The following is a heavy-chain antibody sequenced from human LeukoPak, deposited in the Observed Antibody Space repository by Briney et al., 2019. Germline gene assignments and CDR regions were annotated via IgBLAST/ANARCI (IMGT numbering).Heavy chain of an antibody. CDR1: GFTFISYW. CDR3: AKKAGYYNGNFDY. V-gene: IGHV3-74*01. D-gene: IGHD3-9*01. J-gene: IGHJ4*02. Sequence: GGSLRLSCAASGFTFISYWMHWVRQAPGKGLVWVSRINSDGSSTSYADSVKGRFTISRDNAKNTLYLQMNSLRAEDTAVYSCAKKAGYYNGNFDYWGQGTLVTVSS. CDR2: INSDGSST.